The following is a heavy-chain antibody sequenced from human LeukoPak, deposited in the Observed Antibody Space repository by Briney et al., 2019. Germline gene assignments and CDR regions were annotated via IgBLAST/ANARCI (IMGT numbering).Heavy chain of an antibody. V-gene: IGHV3-30*03. CDR1: GFTFSYYG. CDR3: ATSYRILPAASLDY. D-gene: IGHD2-2*01. Sequence: GGSLRLSCAASGFTFSYYGMHWVRQAPGKGLEWVAVISYEGSTKFYTDSVRGRFTISRDNSKNVVYLQMTSLRAEDTAVYYCATSYRILPAASLDYWGQGALVTVSS. CDR2: ISYEGSTK. J-gene: IGHJ4*02.